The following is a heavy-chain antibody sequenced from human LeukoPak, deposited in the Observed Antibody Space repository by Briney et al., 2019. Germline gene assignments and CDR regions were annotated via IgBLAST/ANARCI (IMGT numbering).Heavy chain of an antibody. J-gene: IGHJ4*02. CDR1: GGSISSGGYY. Sequence: SETLSLTCTVSGGSISSGGYYWSWIRQHPGKGLEWIGYIYYRGSTYYNPSLKSRVTISVDTSKNQFSLKLSSVTAADTAVYYCARATYHSSGYLDYWGQGTLVTVSS. V-gene: IGHV4-31*03. D-gene: IGHD3-22*01. CDR3: ARATYHSSGYLDY. CDR2: IYYRGST.